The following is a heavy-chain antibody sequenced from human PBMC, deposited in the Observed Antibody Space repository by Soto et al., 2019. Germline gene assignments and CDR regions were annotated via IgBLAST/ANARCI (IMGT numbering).Heavy chain of an antibody. D-gene: IGHD3-10*01. V-gene: IGHV3-33*01. CDR2: IWYDGSNK. CDR1: GFTFSSYG. CDR3: ARDEWGSGSLDY. Sequence: QVQLVESGGGVVQPGRSPRLSCAASGFTFSSYGMHWVRQAPGKGLEWVAVIWYDGSNKYYADSVKGRFTISRDNSKNTLYLQMNSLRAEDTAVYYCARDEWGSGSLDYWGQGTLVTVSS. J-gene: IGHJ4*02.